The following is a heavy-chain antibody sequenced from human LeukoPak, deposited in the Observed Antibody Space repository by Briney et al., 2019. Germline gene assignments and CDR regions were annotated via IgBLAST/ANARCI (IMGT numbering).Heavy chain of an antibody. V-gene: IGHV3-30-3*01. CDR2: ISYDGSNK. CDR3: ARDSSGSYFDPHYFDY. D-gene: IGHD1-26*01. Sequence: GSLRLSFAASGFTFSSYAMHWVRQAPGKGLEWVAVISYDGSNKYYADSVKGRFTISRDNSKNTLYLQMNSLRAEDTAVYYCARDSSGSYFDPHYFDYWGQGTLVTVSS. J-gene: IGHJ4*02. CDR1: GFTFSSYA.